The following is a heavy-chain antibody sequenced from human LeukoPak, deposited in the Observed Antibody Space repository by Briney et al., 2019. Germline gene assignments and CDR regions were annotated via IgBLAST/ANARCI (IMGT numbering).Heavy chain of an antibody. V-gene: IGHV3-30*18. CDR2: ISYDGSNK. D-gene: IGHD6-6*01. CDR1: GFTFSSYG. J-gene: IGHJ4*02. Sequence: SGGSLRLSCAASGFTFSSYGMHWVRQAPGKGLEWVAVISYDGSNKYYADSVKGRFTISRDNSKNTLYLQMNSLRAEDTAVYYCAKDYSSSSFFDYWGQGTLVTVSS. CDR3: AKDYSSSSFFDY.